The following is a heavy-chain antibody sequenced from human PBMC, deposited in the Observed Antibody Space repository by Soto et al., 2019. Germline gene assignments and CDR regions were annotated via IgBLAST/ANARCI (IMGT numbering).Heavy chain of an antibody. CDR3: ARVDNYYDSSGFNWFDP. D-gene: IGHD3-22*01. CDR2: ISAYNGNT. CDR1: GYTFAIYA. J-gene: IGHJ5*02. V-gene: IGHV1-18*01. Sequence: ASVKVSCKASGYTFAIYAISWMRQAPGQGLEWMGWISAYNGNTNYAQKLQGRVTMTTDTSTSTAYMELRSLRSDDTAVYYCARVDNYYDSSGFNWFDPWGQGTLVTVSS.